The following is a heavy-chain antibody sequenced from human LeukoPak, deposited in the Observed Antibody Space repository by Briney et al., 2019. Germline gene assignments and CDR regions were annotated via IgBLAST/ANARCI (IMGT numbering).Heavy chain of an antibody. D-gene: IGHD3-16*01. CDR3: AIDPDWGTHS. CDR1: GFTFSSYA. V-gene: IGHV3-23*01. J-gene: IGHJ4*02. Sequence: GGSLRLSCAASGFTFSSYAMSWVRQAPGEGPEWVSAISGSGGSTYYADSVRGRFTISRDNSKNALYLQMNSLRVEDTAVYYCAIDPDWGTHSWGQGVLVTVSS. CDR2: ISGSGGST.